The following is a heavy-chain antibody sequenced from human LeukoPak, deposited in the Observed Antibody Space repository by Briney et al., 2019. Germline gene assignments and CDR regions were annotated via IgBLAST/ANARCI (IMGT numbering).Heavy chain of an antibody. CDR3: ARSGSNWSCDS. J-gene: IGHJ4*02. Sequence: VASVKVSCKASGYTFTGYYMHWVRQAPGQTLEWMGWINAGNGDDTKYSQKFQARLTMTTDTSATTVYMELNSLRSEDTAVYYCARSGSNWSCDSWGQGTLVTVSS. CDR1: GYTFTGYY. V-gene: IGHV1-3*01. D-gene: IGHD6-13*01. CDR2: INAGNGDDT.